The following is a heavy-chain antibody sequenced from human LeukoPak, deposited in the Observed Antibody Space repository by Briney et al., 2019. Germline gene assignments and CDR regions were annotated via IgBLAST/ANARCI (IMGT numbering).Heavy chain of an antibody. CDR1: GGSISSYY. CDR2: IYYSGST. V-gene: IGHV4-59*01. CDR3: AREQTAAEKTGYFYYYYMDV. D-gene: IGHD6-13*01. Sequence: SETLSLTCTVSGGSISSYYWSWIRQPPGKGLEWIGYIYYSGSTNYNPSLKSRVTISVDTSKNQFSLKLSSVTAADTAVYYCAREQTAAEKTGYFYYYYMDVWGKGTTVTISS. J-gene: IGHJ6*03.